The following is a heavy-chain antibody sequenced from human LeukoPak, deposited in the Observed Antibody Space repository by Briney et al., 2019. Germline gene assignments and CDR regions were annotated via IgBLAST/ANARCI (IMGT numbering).Heavy chain of an antibody. CDR1: GFTVSSNY. CDR2: ISSSSSTI. Sequence: PGGSLRLSCAASGFTVSSNYMSWVRQAPGKGLEWVSYISSSSSTIYYADSVKGRFTISRDNAKNSLYLQMNSLRAEDTAVYYCARGPGWFDPWGQGTLVTVSS. CDR3: ARGPGWFDP. V-gene: IGHV3-48*01. J-gene: IGHJ5*02.